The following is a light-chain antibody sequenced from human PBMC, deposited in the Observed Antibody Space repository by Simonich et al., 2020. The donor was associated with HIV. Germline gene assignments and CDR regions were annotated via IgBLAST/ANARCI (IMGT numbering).Light chain of an antibody. CDR2: GSS. CDR3: QQYGSSPLT. CDR1: QSVSSN. V-gene: IGKV3-15*01. Sequence: EIVMTKSPATLSVSPGKRATLSCRDSQSVSSNLAWYQQKAGQAPRLLIYGSSTRATGIQARFSGSGSGTDFTLTISRLEPEDFVVYYCQQYGSSPLTFGGGTKVEIK. J-gene: IGKJ4*01.